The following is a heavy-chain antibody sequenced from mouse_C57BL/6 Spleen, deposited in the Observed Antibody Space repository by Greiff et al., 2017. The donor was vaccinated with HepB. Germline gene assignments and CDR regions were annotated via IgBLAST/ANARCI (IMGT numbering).Heavy chain of an antibody. CDR2: INPSSGYT. V-gene: IGHV1-4*01. J-gene: IGHJ2*01. D-gene: IGHD1-1*01. CDR3: AREDYYGSILLNY. Sequence: QVQLQQSGAELARPGASVKMSCKASGYTFTSYTMHWVKQRPGQGLEWIGYINPSSGYTKYNQKFKDKATLTADKSSSTAYMQLISLTSEDSAVYYCAREDYYGSILLNYWGQGTTRTVSS. CDR1: GYTFTSYT.